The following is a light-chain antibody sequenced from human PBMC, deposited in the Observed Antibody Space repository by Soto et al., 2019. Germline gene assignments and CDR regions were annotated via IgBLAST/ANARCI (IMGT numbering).Light chain of an antibody. CDR3: QQYYTYSWT. V-gene: IGKV1-5*01. CDR1: QTLRSW. J-gene: IGKJ1*01. CDR2: DAS. Sequence: DSQMTQSPSTLSGSLGDGVTITCRASQTLRSWLAWYQQKPGKVPKILIYDASSLESGVTSRCSGYGSGIAFTLTIISPQPDAFATYYCQQYYTYSWTFGQGTKVDIK.